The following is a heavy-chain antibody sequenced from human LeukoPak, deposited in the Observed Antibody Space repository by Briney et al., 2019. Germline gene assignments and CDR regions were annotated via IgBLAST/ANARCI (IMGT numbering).Heavy chain of an antibody. D-gene: IGHD5-18*01. CDR3: AKETGGYSYRPELYFDY. Sequence: GGSLRLSCAASGFTFTSHWMSWVRQAPGKGLEWVANIKQDGSEKRYVDSVKGRFTISRDNSKNTLYLQMNSLRAEDTAVYYCAKETGGYSYRPELYFDYWGQGTLVTVSS. CDR2: IKQDGSEK. V-gene: IGHV3-7*03. CDR1: GFTFTSHW. J-gene: IGHJ4*02.